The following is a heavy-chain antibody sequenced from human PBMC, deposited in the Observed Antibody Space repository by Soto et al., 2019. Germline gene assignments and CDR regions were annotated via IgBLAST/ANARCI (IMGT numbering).Heavy chain of an antibody. CDR1: GYTFTCYA. D-gene: IGHD3-10*01. Sequence: QVQLVQSGAEVKKPGASVKVSCKASGYTFTCYAMHWVRQAPGQRLEWMGWINAGNGNTKYSQKFQGRVTITRDTSASTAYMELSSLRSEDTAVYYCARDRGFAGQFDYWGQGTLVTVSS. V-gene: IGHV1-3*01. CDR3: ARDRGFAGQFDY. J-gene: IGHJ4*02. CDR2: INAGNGNT.